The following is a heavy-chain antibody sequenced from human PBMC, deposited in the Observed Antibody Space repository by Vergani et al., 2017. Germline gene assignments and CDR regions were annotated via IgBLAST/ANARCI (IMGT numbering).Heavy chain of an antibody. D-gene: IGHD3-10*01. J-gene: IGHJ5*02. CDR3: ARIVXPMVRGVQLGWFDP. CDR1: GFSLSNARMG. V-gene: IGHV2-26*01. CDR2: IFSNDEK. Sequence: QITLRESGPTLVKPTQTLPLTCTVSGFSLSNARMGVSWIRQPPGKALEWLAHIFSNDEKSYSTSLKSRLTISKDTSKSQVVLTMTNMDPVDTATYYCARIVXPMVRGVQLGWFDPWGQGTLVTVSS.